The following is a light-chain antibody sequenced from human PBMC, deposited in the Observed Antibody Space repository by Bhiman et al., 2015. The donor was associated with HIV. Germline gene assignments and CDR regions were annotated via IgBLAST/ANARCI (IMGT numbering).Light chain of an antibody. CDR1: NIGRQR. V-gene: IGLV3-19*01. Sequence: VLTQPPSVSVAPGQTASISCGGGNIGRQRVHWYQQKPGQAPVLVIYAKNNRPSGIPDRFSGSSSGNTASLTITGAQAEDEADYYCNSRDTSGNHWVFGGGTKLTVL. CDR3: NSRDTSGNHWV. J-gene: IGLJ3*02. CDR2: AKN.